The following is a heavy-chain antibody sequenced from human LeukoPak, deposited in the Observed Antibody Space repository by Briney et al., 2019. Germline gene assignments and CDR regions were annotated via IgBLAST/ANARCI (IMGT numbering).Heavy chain of an antibody. J-gene: IGHJ4*02. V-gene: IGHV3-7*01. CDR2: IKQDGSEK. CDR1: GFTFSTYW. D-gene: IGHD2-15*01. CDR3: ARGPLVVVAATPLADY. Sequence: PGGSLRLSCAASGFTFSTYWMSWVRQAPGKGLEWVANIKQDGSEKYYVDSVKGRFTISRDNAKNSLYLQMNSLRAEDTAVYYCARGPLVVVAATPLADYWGQGTLVNVSS.